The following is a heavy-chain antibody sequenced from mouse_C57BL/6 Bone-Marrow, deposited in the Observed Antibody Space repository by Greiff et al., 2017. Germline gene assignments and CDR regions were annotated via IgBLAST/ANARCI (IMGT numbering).Heavy chain of an antibody. Sequence: QVQLQQPGTDLVKPGASVTLSCKASGYTFTSYWMHWVRQRPGQGLEWFGKINPSNGGTNYTEKFKSKATLTVDKSSSTAYMQLSSLTSEDSAVYYCARRDEAMDYWGQGTSVTVSS. CDR2: INPSNGGT. D-gene: IGHD3-3*01. CDR3: ARRDEAMDY. CDR1: GYTFTSYW. V-gene: IGHV1-53*01. J-gene: IGHJ4*01.